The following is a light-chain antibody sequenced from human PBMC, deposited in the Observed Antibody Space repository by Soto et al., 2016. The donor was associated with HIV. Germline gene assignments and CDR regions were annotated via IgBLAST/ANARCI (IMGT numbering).Light chain of an antibody. Sequence: DIQMTQSPSSLSASVGDRVTITCRASQSISNWLAWYQQKPGKAPKLLIYKASSLESGVPSRFSGSGSGTEFTLTISSLQPDDFATYYCQQANSFPFTFGPWDQSGNQT. CDR1: QSISNW. CDR2: KAS. V-gene: IGKV1-5*03. J-gene: IGKJ3*01. CDR3: QQANSFPFT.